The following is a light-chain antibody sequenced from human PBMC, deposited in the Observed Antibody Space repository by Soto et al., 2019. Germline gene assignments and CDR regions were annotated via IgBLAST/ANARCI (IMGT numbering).Light chain of an antibody. Sequence: QSALTQPASVSASPGQSITISCTGISSDVGGYDFVSWYQHHPGKAPKLMNFDVNNRPAGLSNRFSGSKSGNTASLTISGLQTEDEADYYSSSYTTSHTRVFGTGTKLTVL. CDR3: SSYTTSHTRV. CDR2: DVN. V-gene: IGLV2-14*01. CDR1: SSDVGGYDF. J-gene: IGLJ3*02.